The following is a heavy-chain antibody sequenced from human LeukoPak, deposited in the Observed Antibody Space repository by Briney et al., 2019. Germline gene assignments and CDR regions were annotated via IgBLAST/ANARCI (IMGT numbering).Heavy chain of an antibody. CDR3: ARGLPNYYGMDV. J-gene: IGHJ6*02. CDR1: GFTFSDAW. Sequence: GGSLRLSCAASGFTFSDAWMSWVRQAPGKGLEWVSSISSSSSYIYYADSVKGRFTISRDNAKNSLYLQMNSLRTEDTAVYYCARGLPNYYGMDVWGQGTTVTVSS. CDR2: ISSSSSYI. V-gene: IGHV3-21*01.